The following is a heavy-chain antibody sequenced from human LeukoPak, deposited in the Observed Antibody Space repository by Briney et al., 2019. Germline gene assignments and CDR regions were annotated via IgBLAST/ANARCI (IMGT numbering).Heavy chain of an antibody. CDR1: GGSINSSIYH. J-gene: IGHJ4*02. D-gene: IGHD6-13*01. CDR2: IYYSGST. Sequence: PSETLSLTCTVSGGSINSSIYHWGWIRQPPGKGLEWIGNIYYSGSTYYNPSLKSRVTISVDTSRNQLSLKLSSVTAADTAVYYCARDSSWYHLFDYWGQGTLVTVSS. CDR3: ARDSSWYHLFDY. V-gene: IGHV4-39*07.